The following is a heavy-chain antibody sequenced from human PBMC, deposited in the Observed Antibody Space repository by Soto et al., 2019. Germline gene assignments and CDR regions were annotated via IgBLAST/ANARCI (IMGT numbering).Heavy chain of an antibody. CDR3: ARGWGYDSTDYYYAY. Sequence: QVQLAQSGAEVRKPGSSVRVSCKASGGSFNGHTISRVRQAPGQGLEWMGGIIPIFGTANHAQKFQGRVTIIADESTSTVYMELSSLRSDDTAIYYCARGWGYDSTDYYYAYWGQGTLVIVSS. V-gene: IGHV1-69*01. CDR1: GGSFNGHT. J-gene: IGHJ4*02. D-gene: IGHD3-22*01. CDR2: IIPIFGTA.